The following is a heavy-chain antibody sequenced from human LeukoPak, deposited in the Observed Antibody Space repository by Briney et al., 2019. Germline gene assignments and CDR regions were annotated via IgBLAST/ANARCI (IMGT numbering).Heavy chain of an antibody. D-gene: IGHD3-9*01. V-gene: IGHV4-59*08. CDR1: GGSISSYY. CDR3: ARSSYDILTGYYYYFDY. CDR2: IYYSGST. Sequence: SETLSLTCTVSGGSISSYYWSWIRQPPGKGLEWIGYIYYSGSTNYNPSLKSRVTILVDTSKNQFSLKLSSVTAADTAVYYCARSSYDILTGYYYYFDYWGQGTLVTVSS. J-gene: IGHJ4*02.